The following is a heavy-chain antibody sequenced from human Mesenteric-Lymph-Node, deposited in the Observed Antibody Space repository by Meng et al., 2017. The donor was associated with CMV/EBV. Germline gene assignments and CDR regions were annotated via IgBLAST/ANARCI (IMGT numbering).Heavy chain of an antibody. V-gene: IGHV3-23*01. D-gene: IGHD3-3*01. CDR3: AKDQNRGTIFGLHGMDV. CDR1: GFTCINYA. Sequence: GEALKTSCPASGFTCINYAMNWVRQAPGKGLEWVSLISDGGSTYYADSVNARFTIPRDNSKGTIYLQTNSLRAEDTAVYFCAKDQNRGTIFGLHGMDVWGQGTTVTVSS. CDR2: ISDGGST. J-gene: IGHJ6*02.